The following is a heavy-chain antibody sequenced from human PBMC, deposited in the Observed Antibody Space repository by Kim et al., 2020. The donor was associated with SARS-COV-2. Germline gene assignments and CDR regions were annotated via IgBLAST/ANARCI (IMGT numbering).Heavy chain of an antibody. D-gene: IGHD3-22*01. CDR2: ISSNGGST. CDR1: GFTFSSYA. Sequence: GGSLRLSCAASGFTFSSYAMHWVRQAPGKGLEYVSAISSNGGSTYYANSVKGRFTISRDNSKNTLYLQMGSLRAEDMAVYYCARGDYYDSSGWYFDYWGQGTLVTVSS. V-gene: IGHV3-64*01. CDR3: ARGDYYDSSGWYFDY. J-gene: IGHJ4*02.